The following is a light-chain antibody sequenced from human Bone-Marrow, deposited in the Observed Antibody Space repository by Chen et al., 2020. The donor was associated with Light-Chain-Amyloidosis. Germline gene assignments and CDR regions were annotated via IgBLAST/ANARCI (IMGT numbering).Light chain of an antibody. CDR1: SGSVSTYYY. Sequence: QTVVTQEPSFSVSPGGTVTLTCGLSSGSVSTYYYPAWYQQTPGQAPRTLIYSTNTRSSGVPDRFSGSKSGNTASLSISGLQAEDEAHYYCSSYTSSSTLVFGGGTKLTVL. CDR2: STN. V-gene: IGLV8-61*01. CDR3: SSYTSSSTLV. J-gene: IGLJ2*01.